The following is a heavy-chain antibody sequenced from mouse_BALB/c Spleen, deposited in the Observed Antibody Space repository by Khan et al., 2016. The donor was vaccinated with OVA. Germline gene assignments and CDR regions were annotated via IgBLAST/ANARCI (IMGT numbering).Heavy chain of an antibody. Sequence: QVQLQQSGPELVRPGESVKISCKGSGYTFTDYAMHWVKQSHAKSLEWIGVISIYYDNTNYNQKFKGKATMTVDKSSSTAYMQLASLTSEDSAILYSARGGQWLGRGGGNSDYWGKGTTLTVSA. J-gene: IGHJ2*01. D-gene: IGHD2-2*01. CDR1: GYTFTDYA. CDR3: ARGGQWLGRGGGNSDY. CDR2: ISIYYDNT. V-gene: IGHV1S137*01.